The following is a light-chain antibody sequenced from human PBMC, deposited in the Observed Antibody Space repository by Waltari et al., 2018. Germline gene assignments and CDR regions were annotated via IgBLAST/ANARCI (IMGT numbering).Light chain of an antibody. CDR1: RTIRTW. Sequence: DIQMTQSPSTMSASVGDRVTISCRDSRTIRTWLAWYQQKPGKAPNLLIYETSSLESGVPSRFSGSGSGTVFTLTISSLQPDDFATYYCQQYNSYSTFGGGTKVEIK. J-gene: IGKJ4*01. CDR3: QQYNSYST. CDR2: ETS. V-gene: IGKV1-5*03.